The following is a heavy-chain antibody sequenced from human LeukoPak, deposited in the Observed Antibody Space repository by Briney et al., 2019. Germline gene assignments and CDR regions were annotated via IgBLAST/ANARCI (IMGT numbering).Heavy chain of an antibody. D-gene: IGHD1-14*01. CDR3: ARNQHRSRDI. J-gene: IGHJ4*02. Sequence: GSLRLSCAASGFTFSDFWVGWFRQAPGKGLEWVANINKDGSDKYYMDSVTGRFSISRDNAKNSLSLQMNSLRVDDTAVYYCARNQHRSRDIWGQGILVTVSS. CDR1: GFTFSDFW. CDR2: INKDGSDK. V-gene: IGHV3-7*01.